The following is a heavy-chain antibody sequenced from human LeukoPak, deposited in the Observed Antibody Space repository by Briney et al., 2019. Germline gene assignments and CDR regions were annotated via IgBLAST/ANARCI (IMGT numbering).Heavy chain of an antibody. CDR2: IKEDGREE. J-gene: IGHJ4*02. V-gene: IGHV3-7*01. CDR3: ASDGTGWSFDY. D-gene: IGHD6-19*01. Sequence: GGSLRLSCAASGFTFSSYWMSWVRQAPGKGLEWVTNIKEDGREEYYVDSVRGRFTVSRDNAKNSLYLQMNSLRVEDTAVYYCASDGTGWSFDYWGQGALVTVSS. CDR1: GFTFSSYW.